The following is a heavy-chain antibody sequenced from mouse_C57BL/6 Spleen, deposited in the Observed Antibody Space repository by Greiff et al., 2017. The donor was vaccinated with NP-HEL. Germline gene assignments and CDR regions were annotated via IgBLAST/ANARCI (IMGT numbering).Heavy chain of an antibody. J-gene: IGHJ4*01. D-gene: IGHD2-14*01. Sequence: EVKLVESGGGLVKPGGSLKLSCAASGFTFSSYAMSWVRQTPEKRLEWVATISDGGSYTYYPDNVKGRFTISRDNAKNNLYLQMSHLKSEDTAMYYCARVRPPYAMDYWGQGTSVTVSS. CDR2: ISDGGSYT. CDR1: GFTFSSYA. V-gene: IGHV5-4*03. CDR3: ARVRPPYAMDY.